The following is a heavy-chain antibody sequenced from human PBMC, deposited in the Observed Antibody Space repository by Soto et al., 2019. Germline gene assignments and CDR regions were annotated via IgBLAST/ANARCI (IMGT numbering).Heavy chain of an antibody. CDR1: GGSIDSDDYY. J-gene: IGHJ6*02. D-gene: IGHD6-25*01. CDR2: INHSGST. Sequence: SETLSLTCTVSGGSIDSDDYYWTWIRQPPGKGLEWIGEINHSGSTNYNPSLKSRVTISVDTSKNQFSLKLSSVTAADTAVYYCATARGYYYYYGMDVWGQGTTVTVSS. V-gene: IGHV4-34*01. CDR3: ATARGYYYYYGMDV.